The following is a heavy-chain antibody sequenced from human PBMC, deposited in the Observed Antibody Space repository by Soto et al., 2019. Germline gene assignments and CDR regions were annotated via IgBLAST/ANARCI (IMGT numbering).Heavy chain of an antibody. V-gene: IGHV3-9*01. D-gene: IGHD2-21*01. J-gene: IGHJ4*02. CDR2: ISWNSGSI. CDR3: AKGAVLGGGVIANLDY. CDR1: GFSFDDYA. Sequence: PGGSLRLSCAASGFSFDDYAMHWVRQAPGKGLEWVSGISWNSGSIGYADSVKGRFTISRDNAKNSLYLQMNSLRAEDTALYYCAKGAVLGGGVIANLDYWGQGTLVTVSS.